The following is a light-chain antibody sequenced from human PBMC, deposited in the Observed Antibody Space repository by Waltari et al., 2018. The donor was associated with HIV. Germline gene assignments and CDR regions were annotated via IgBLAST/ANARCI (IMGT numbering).Light chain of an antibody. J-gene: IGKJ4*01. CDR2: WAS. CDR1: QSVLKTSTSRNY. V-gene: IGKV4-1*01. Sequence: DIVMTQSPDSLAVSLGERATIHCKSSQSVLKTSTSRNYLAWYQQKPRQPPTLLIYWASTRESGVPARFGGSGSWTDFTLTISSLQAEDVAVDYCQQYLSTPLTVGGGTKVEIK. CDR3: QQYLSTPLT.